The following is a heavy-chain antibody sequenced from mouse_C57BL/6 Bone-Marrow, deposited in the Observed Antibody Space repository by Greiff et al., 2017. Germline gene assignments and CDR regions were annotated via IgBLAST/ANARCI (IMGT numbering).Heavy chain of an antibody. Sequence: QVQLQQSGAELAKPGASVKLSCKASGYTFTSYWMHWVKQRPGQGLEWIGYINPSSGYTKYNEKFKDTATLTADKSSSTAYMQLSSLTYEDSAVYYCARPPNEEKLRDFDVWGTGTTVTVSS. D-gene: IGHD1-1*01. V-gene: IGHV1-7*01. J-gene: IGHJ1*03. CDR1: GYTFTSYW. CDR2: INPSSGYT. CDR3: ARPPNEEKLRDFDV.